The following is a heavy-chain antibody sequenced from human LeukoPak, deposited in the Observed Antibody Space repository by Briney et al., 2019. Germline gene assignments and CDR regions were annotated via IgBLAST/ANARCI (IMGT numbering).Heavy chain of an antibody. CDR2: IYSGAST. D-gene: IGHD1-26*01. J-gene: IGHJ4*02. CDR1: GFTVSSNY. V-gene: IGHV3-66*02. CDR3: AGKTSGSYFFGY. Sequence: GGSLRLSCAASGFTVSSNYMSWVRQAPGKGLEWASIIYSGASTYYADSVKGRFTISRDNSKNTLYLQMNSLRAEDTAVYYCAGKTSGSYFFGYWGQGTLVTVSS.